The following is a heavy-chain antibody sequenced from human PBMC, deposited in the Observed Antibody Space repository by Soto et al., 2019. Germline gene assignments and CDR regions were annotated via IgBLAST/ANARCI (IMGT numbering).Heavy chain of an antibody. CDR3: ARDYSSYGPFDY. V-gene: IGHV3-30*03. CDR1: GGTCMSYG. J-gene: IGHJ4*02. D-gene: IGHD5-18*01. Sequence: AVGSLRHSCAASGGTCMSYGMRWVRQAPGKGLEWVAVVSYSGNDKKFADSVKGRFTISRDNSKDTLYLQMNSLRAEDTAVYYCARDYSSYGPFDYWGQGTLVTVSS. CDR2: VSYSGNDK.